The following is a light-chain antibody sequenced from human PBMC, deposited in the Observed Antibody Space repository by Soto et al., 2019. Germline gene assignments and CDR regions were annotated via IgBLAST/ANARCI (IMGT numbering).Light chain of an antibody. CDR1: SSDVGGYNY. J-gene: IGLJ2*01. CDR3: SSYTSSNTLI. Sequence: QSVLTQPASVSGSPGQSITISCTGTSSDVGGYNYVSWYQQYPGKAPKVMIYEVTNRPSGVSNRFSGSKSGNTASLTISGLQAGDEADYYCSSYTSSNTLIFGAGTKLTVL. V-gene: IGLV2-14*01. CDR2: EVT.